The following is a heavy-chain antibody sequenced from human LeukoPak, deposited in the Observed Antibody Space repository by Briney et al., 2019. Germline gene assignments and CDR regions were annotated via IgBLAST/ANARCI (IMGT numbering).Heavy chain of an antibody. Sequence: SETLSLTCTVSGGSISTYYWSWIRQPPGKGLEWIGYIYYSGNANYNPSLKSRVTISVDTPKNQFSLKLSSVTAADTAMYYCARVGSGNFDYWGQGTLVTVSS. V-gene: IGHV4-59*01. D-gene: IGHD1-26*01. CDR1: GGSISTYY. CDR3: ARVGSGNFDY. J-gene: IGHJ4*02. CDR2: IYYSGNA.